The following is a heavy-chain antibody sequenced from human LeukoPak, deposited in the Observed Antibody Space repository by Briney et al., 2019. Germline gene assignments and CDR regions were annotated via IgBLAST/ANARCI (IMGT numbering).Heavy chain of an antibody. CDR3: AREVHPRFGAYYFDY. V-gene: IGHV4-4*07. D-gene: IGHD3-10*01. CDR2: IYTSGST. Sequence: SETLSLTCTVSGGSISSYYWSWIRQPPGKGLEWIGRIYTSGSTNYNPSLKSRVTMSVDTSKNQFSLKLSSVTAADTAVYYCAREVHPRFGAYYFDYWGQGTLVTVSS. J-gene: IGHJ4*02. CDR1: GGSISSYY.